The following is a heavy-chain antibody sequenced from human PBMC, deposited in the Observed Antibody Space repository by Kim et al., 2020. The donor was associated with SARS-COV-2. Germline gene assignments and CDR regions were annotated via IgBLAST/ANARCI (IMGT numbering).Heavy chain of an antibody. V-gene: IGHV3-64*02. J-gene: IGHJ4*02. Sequence: YAVSVKARFTISRDNSKSTLYLHVGSLRAEDMAVYFCARERVYTYGYSYDYWGQGTLVTVSS. D-gene: IGHD5-18*01. CDR3: ARERVYTYGYSYDY.